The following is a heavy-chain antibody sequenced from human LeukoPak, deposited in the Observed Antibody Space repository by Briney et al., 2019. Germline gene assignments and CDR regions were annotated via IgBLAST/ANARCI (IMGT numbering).Heavy chain of an antibody. J-gene: IGHJ6*03. V-gene: IGHV1-8*01. CDR2: MNPNSGNT. CDR1: GYTFTSYD. CDR3: ARWMTKKYYYYMDV. D-gene: IGHD2-2*03. Sequence: ASVKVSCKASGYTFTSYDINWVRQATGQGLEWMGWMNPNSGNTGYAQKFQGRVTMTRNTSISTAYMELSSLRSEDTAVYYCARWMTKKYYYYMDVWGKGTTVTVSS.